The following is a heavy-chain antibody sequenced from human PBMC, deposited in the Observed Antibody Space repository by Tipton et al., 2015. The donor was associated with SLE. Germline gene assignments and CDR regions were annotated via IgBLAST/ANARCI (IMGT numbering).Heavy chain of an antibody. CDR3: ARGRDFKEAVAGRGWFDP. CDR1: GGSISSNTYY. D-gene: IGHD6-19*01. J-gene: IGHJ5*02. Sequence: TLSLTCTVSGGSISSNTYYWGWIRQPPGKGLEWIGTVHSSGSTYSSPSLKSRVSMTVDTSKNHFSLKVSSVTAADTAVYYCARGRDFKEAVAGRGWFDPWGQGTLVTVSS. V-gene: IGHV4-39*02. CDR2: VHSSGST.